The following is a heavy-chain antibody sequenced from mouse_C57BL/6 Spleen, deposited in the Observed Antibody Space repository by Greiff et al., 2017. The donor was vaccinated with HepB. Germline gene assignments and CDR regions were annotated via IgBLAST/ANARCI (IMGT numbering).Heavy chain of an antibody. J-gene: IGHJ3*01. Sequence: QVQLQQPGAELVKPGASVKLSCKASGYTFTSYWMHWVKQRPGQGLEWIGMIHPNSGSTNYNEKFKSKATLTVDKSSSTAYMQLSSLTSEDSAVYYCSKNGGTIYYDYDGGAWFAYWGQGTLVTVSA. D-gene: IGHD2-4*01. CDR1: GYTFTSYW. V-gene: IGHV1-64*01. CDR2: IHPNSGST. CDR3: SKNGGTIYYDYDGGAWFAY.